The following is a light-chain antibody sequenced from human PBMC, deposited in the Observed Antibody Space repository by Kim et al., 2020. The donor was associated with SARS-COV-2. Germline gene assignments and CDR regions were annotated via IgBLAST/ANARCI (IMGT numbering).Light chain of an antibody. CDR1: QGISSH. CDR3: QQLNVYPLT. J-gene: IGKJ4*01. CDR2: IAS. V-gene: IGKV1-9*01. Sequence: VSVGDRVTITCRASQGISSHLAWYQQKPEKAPKLLIYIASALQSGVPSRCSGSGAETDFTLTISSLQPEDFATDYCQQLNVYPLTFGGGTKVEIK.